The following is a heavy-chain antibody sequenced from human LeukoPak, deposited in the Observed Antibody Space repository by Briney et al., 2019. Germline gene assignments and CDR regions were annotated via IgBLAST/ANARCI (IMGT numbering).Heavy chain of an antibody. V-gene: IGHV3-49*04. CDR1: GFTFGDHA. CDR3: TRTYYYVQDY. Sequence: GGSLRLSCTASGFTFGDHAMSWVRQAPGKGLEWVGFIKGKTYSRGTTEYAASVKGRFTISRDDSKSIAYLQMNSLKTEDTAVYFCTRTYYYVQDYWGQGTLVTVSS. J-gene: IGHJ4*02. CDR2: IKGKTYSRGTT. D-gene: IGHD3-10*02.